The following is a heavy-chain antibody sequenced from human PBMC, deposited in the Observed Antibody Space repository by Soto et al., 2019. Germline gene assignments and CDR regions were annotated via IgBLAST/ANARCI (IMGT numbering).Heavy chain of an antibody. J-gene: IGHJ4*02. CDR3: ARRYGGNLDY. V-gene: IGHV4-59*08. CDR1: DGSISSDY. Sequence: AETLSLTFTVADGSISSDYWSWIRQPPGKGLEWIGYIYYSGSTNYNPSLKSRVTISVDTSKNQFSLKLSSVTAADTAVYYCARRYGGNLDYWGQGTLVTVSS. CDR2: IYYSGST. D-gene: IGHD1-26*01.